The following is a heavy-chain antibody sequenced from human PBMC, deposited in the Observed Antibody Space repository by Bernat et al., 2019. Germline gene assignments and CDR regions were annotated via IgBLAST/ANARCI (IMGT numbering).Heavy chain of an antibody. V-gene: IGHV3-30*18. J-gene: IGHJ4*02. CDR1: GFTFSSYG. CDR2: ISYDGSNK. CDR3: ANVGAIFGVVKDY. Sequence: QVQLVESGGGVVQPGRSLRLSFAASGFTFSSYGMSRVGQAPGKGLELVAVISYDGSNKYSADYVKGRFTISRDNSKNALYLQMNSLRAEDTAEYYCANVGAIFGVVKDYWGQGTLVTVSS. D-gene: IGHD3-3*01.